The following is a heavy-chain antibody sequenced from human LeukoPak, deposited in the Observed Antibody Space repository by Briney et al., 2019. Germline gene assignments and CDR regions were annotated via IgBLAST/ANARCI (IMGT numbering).Heavy chain of an antibody. Sequence: GGSLRLSCSASGFTFSSFAMNWVRQAPGKGLEWVSSISPGGEETYYADSVEGQFTISRDNSKNTLSLQMNSLRAEDTAVYYCAKQYIVTTWYWFGSWGQGTLVTVSS. D-gene: IGHD5-12*01. J-gene: IGHJ5*01. CDR2: ISPGGEET. CDR3: AKQYIVTTWYWFGS. V-gene: IGHV3-23*01. CDR1: GFTFSSFA.